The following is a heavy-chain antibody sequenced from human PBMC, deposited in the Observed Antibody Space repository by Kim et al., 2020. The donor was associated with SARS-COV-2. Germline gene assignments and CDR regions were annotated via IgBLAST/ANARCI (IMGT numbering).Heavy chain of an antibody. Sequence: GGSLRLSCAASGFTLRNYEMHWVRQATGRGLEWVSSIGPPGNTYYTDSVKGRFTISRENAKTSFYLQMDRLTAGDTAIYYCAREDPGGWGAFHIWGQGTLVPVSS. CDR1: GFTLRNYE. J-gene: IGHJ3*02. CDR2: IGPPGNT. D-gene: IGHD1-26*01. V-gene: IGHV3-13*04. CDR3: AREDPGGWGAFHI.